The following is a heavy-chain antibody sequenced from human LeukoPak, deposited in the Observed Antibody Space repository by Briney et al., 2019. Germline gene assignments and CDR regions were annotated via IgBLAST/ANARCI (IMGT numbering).Heavy chain of an antibody. CDR3: ARGVEVVPAAIDSGWFDP. CDR1: GGSISSGSYY. CDR2: IYTSGST. V-gene: IGHV4-61*02. Sequence: SQTLSLTCTVSGGSISSGSYYWSWIRQPAGKGLEWIGRIYTSGSTNYNPSLKSRVTISVDTSKNQFSLKLSSVTAADTAVYYCARGVEVVPAAIDSGWFDPWGQGTLVTVSS. J-gene: IGHJ5*02. D-gene: IGHD2-2*02.